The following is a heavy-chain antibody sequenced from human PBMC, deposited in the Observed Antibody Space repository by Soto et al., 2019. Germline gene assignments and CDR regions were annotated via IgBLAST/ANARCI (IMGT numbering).Heavy chain of an antibody. V-gene: IGHV3-48*01. Sequence: PGGSLRLSCAASGFTFSSYSMNWVRQAPGKGLEWVSYISSSSSTIYYADSVKGRFTISRDNAKNSLYLQMNSLRAEDTAVYYCARDLEDIVLMVYAMPYYYYYMDVWGKGTTVTVSS. D-gene: IGHD2-8*01. CDR1: GFTFSSYS. CDR2: ISSSSSTI. CDR3: ARDLEDIVLMVYAMPYYYYYMDV. J-gene: IGHJ6*03.